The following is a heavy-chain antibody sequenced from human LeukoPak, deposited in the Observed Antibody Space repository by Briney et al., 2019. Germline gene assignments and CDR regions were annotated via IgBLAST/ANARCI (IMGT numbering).Heavy chain of an antibody. V-gene: IGHV4-34*01. J-gene: IGHJ4*02. CDR2: INHSGST. Sequence: SETLSLTCAVYGGSFSGYYWSWIRQPPGKGLEWIGEINHSGSTNYNPSLKSRVTISVDTSKNQFSLKLSSVTAADTDVYYCARGLRERGPFDYWGQGTLVTVSS. D-gene: IGHD5-12*01. CDR1: GGSFSGYY. CDR3: ARGLRERGPFDY.